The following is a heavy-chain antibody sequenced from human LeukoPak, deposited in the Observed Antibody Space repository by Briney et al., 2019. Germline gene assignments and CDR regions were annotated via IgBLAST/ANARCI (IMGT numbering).Heavy chain of an antibody. D-gene: IGHD4-11*01. CDR3: ARDRGPTVTTPDNWFDP. Sequence: GASVKVSCKAYGYTFTSYYMHWVRQAPGQGLEWMGIINPSGGSTSYAQKFQGRVTMTRDMSTSTVYMELSSLRSEDTAVYYCARDRGPTVTTPDNWFDPWGQGTLVTVSS. CDR2: INPSGGST. CDR1: GYTFTSYY. J-gene: IGHJ5*02. V-gene: IGHV1-46*01.